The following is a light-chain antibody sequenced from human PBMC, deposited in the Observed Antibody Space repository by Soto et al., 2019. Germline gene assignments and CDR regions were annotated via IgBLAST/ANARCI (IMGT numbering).Light chain of an antibody. CDR3: QQYQSYSET. J-gene: IGKJ1*01. CDR2: DAS. Sequence: DIQMTQSPPALSASVGDRVTITCRASQSVNTRLAWYQQQPGKAPKLLIHDASSLQTGVPSRFSGSGSGTEFTLTISSLQPDDFATYYCQQYQSYSETFGHGTKVEIK. CDR1: QSVNTR. V-gene: IGKV1-5*01.